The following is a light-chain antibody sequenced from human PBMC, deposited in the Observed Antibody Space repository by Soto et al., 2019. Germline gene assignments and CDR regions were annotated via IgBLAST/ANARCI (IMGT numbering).Light chain of an antibody. CDR2: DVT. CDR1: SSDVGGYEY. V-gene: IGLV2-14*01. Sequence: QSALSQPASVSGSPGQSITISCTGTSSDVGGYEYVSWYQHQPDKAPKLIIYDVTNRPSGVSTRFSGSKSGNTASLTISGLQTEDEADYYCASITRSSTSVFGTGTKVTVL. J-gene: IGLJ1*01. CDR3: ASITRSSTSV.